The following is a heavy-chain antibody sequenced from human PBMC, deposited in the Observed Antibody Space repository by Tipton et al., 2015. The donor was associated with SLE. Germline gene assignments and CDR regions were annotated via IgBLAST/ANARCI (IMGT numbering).Heavy chain of an antibody. Sequence: AGLVKPSETLSLTCAVYGGSFSGYYWSWIRQPPGKGLEWIGEINHSGSTNYNPSLKSRVTISLDTSENQFSLKLNSVTAADTAVYYCARQGVRGYGYYDYDYGLDVWGQGTTVTVSS. CDR3: ARQGVRGYGYYDYDYGLDV. D-gene: IGHD4-17*01. J-gene: IGHJ6*02. V-gene: IGHV4-34*01. CDR1: GGSFSGYY. CDR2: INHSGST.